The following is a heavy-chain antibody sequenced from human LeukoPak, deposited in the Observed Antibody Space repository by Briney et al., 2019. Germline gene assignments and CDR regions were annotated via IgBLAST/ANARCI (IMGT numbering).Heavy chain of an antibody. CDR1: GFTFSSYS. Sequence: PGGSLRLSCAASGFTFSSYSMNWVRQAPGKGLEWVSYISSGSSSIYYADSVKGRFTISRDNAKNSLYLQMNSLRAEDTAVYYCAISSGYSYGLNYWGQGTLVTVSS. V-gene: IGHV3-48*04. CDR3: AISSGYSYGLNY. CDR2: ISSGSSSI. J-gene: IGHJ4*02. D-gene: IGHD5-18*01.